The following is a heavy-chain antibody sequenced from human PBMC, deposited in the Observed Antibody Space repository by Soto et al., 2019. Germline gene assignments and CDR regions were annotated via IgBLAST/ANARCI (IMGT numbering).Heavy chain of an antibody. CDR3: ARGSSSRHYYYYGMDV. CDR2: IYHSGST. J-gene: IGHJ6*02. Sequence: SETLSLTCAVPGGSISSGGYSWSWIRQPPGKGLEWIGYIYHSGSTYYNPSLKSRVTISVDRSKNQFSLKLSSVTAADTAVYYCARGSSSRHYYYYGMDVWGQGTTVTVSS. D-gene: IGHD6-13*01. V-gene: IGHV4-30-2*01. CDR1: GGSISSGGYS.